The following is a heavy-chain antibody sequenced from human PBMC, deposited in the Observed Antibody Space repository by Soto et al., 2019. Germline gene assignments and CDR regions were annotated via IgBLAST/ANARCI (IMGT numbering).Heavy chain of an antibody. CDR1: GFTFSSYA. CDR2: ISGSGGST. J-gene: IGHJ3*02. Sequence: GGSLRLSCAASGFTFSSYAMSWVRQAPGKGLEWVSAISGSGGSTYYADSVKGRFTISGDNSKNTLYLQMNSLRAEDTAVYYCAKVGYYDSSGYFSGENDAFDIWGQGTMVTVS. V-gene: IGHV3-23*01. D-gene: IGHD3-22*01. CDR3: AKVGYYDSSGYFSGENDAFDI.